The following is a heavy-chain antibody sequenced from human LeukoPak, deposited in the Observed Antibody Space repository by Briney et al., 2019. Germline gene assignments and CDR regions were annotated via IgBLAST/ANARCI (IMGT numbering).Heavy chain of an antibody. J-gene: IGHJ5*02. Sequence: ASVKVSCKASGYTFTGYYMHWVRQAPGQGLEWMGWINPNSGGTNYAQKFQGGVTMTRDTSISTAYMELSRLRSDDTAVYYCARYVEDIVVVPAALNWFDPWGQGTLVTVSS. CDR1: GYTFTGYY. CDR3: ARYVEDIVVVPAALNWFDP. D-gene: IGHD2-2*01. V-gene: IGHV1-2*02. CDR2: INPNSGGT.